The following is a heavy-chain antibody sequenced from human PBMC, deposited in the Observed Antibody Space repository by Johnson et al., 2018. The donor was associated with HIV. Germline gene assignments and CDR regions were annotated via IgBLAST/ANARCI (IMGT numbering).Heavy chain of an antibody. Sequence: VLLVESGGDVVRPGGSLRISCVASGFKLYEYDVSWVRQVPGKGLEWVSGISWNGGDTGYADSVRGRFTISRDNAKNSLYLQTNSLRVEDTAFYYCAKGVVAAAALGGAFDIWGQGTMVTVSS. D-gene: IGHD6-13*01. CDR3: AKGVVAAAALGGAFDI. CDR2: ISWNGGDT. CDR1: GFKLYEYD. J-gene: IGHJ3*02. V-gene: IGHV3-20*04.